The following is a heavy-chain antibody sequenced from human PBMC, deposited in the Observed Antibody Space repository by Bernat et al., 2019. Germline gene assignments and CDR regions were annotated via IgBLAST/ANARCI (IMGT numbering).Heavy chain of an antibody. Sequence: QVQLVESGGGVVQPGRSLRLSCAASGFTFSSYGMHWVRQAPGKGLEWVAVIWYDGSNKYYADSVKGRFTISRDKSKNTLYLQMNSLRAEDTAVYYCARDGGYSYGTEFSDYWGQGTLVTVSS. V-gene: IGHV3-33*01. CDR3: ARDGGYSYGTEFSDY. CDR1: GFTFSSYG. D-gene: IGHD5-18*01. J-gene: IGHJ4*02. CDR2: IWYDGSNK.